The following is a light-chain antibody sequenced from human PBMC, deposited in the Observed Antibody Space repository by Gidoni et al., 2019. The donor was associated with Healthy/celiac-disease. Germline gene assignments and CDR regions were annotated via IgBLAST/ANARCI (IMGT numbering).Light chain of an antibody. CDR2: RNN. J-gene: IGLJ3*02. V-gene: IGLV1-47*01. Sequence: QSVLPPPPSASGTPGQRVTISCSGSSSNIGSNYVYWYQQLPGTAPKLLIYRNNQRPSGVPDRFSGSKSGTAASLAISGLRSEDEADYYCAAWDDSLSEVFGGGTKLTVL. CDR1: SSNIGSNY. CDR3: AAWDDSLSEV.